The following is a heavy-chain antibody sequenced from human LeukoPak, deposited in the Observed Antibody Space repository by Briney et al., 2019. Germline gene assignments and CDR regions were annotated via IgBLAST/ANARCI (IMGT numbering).Heavy chain of an antibody. V-gene: IGHV3-74*01. CDR3: ARDKAVIPTSNMDY. CDR2: INTDGSST. CDR1: GFTFSTYW. D-gene: IGHD2-21*01. Sequence: GGSLRLSCAASGFTFSTYWMHWVRQAPGEGLVWVSRINTDGSSTAYADSVKGRFTIPRDNAKNTLYLQMNSLRAEDTAVYYCARDKAVIPTSNMDYWGQGTLVTVSS. J-gene: IGHJ4*02.